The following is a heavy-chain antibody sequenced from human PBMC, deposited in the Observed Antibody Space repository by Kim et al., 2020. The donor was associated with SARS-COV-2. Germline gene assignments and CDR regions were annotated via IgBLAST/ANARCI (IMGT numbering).Heavy chain of an antibody. CDR2: ISGNGDRT. CDR3: AKDTLNFNYFFDY. V-gene: IGHV3-23*01. Sequence: GGSLRLSCAASGFTFGNYGMSWVRQAPGKGLEWVSIISGNGDRTRYADSVKGRFTISRDNSKNTLYLQMNSLRAEDTAVYYCAKDTLNFNYFFDYWGQGTLVTVSS. D-gene: IGHD1-7*01. J-gene: IGHJ4*02. CDR1: GFTFGNYG.